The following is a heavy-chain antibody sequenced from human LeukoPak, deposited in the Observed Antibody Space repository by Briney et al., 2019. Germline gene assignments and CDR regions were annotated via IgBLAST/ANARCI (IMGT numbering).Heavy chain of an antibody. CDR2: INWNGGST. Sequence: PGGSLRLPCAASGFPFGDYGMSWVRPAPGKGLEWVSGINWNGGSTGYADSVKGRFTISRDNAKNSLYLQMNSLRAEDTALYHCARDRGYCSSTSCSNWFDPWGQGTLVTVSS. J-gene: IGHJ5*02. D-gene: IGHD2-2*01. CDR3: ARDRGYCSSTSCSNWFDP. V-gene: IGHV3-20*01. CDR1: GFPFGDYG.